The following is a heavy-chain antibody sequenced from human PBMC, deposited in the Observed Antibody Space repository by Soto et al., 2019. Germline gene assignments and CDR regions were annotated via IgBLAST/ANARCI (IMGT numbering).Heavy chain of an antibody. Sequence: QVRLEQSGPEVKQTGASVKVSCKASGYTFTSYGISWVRQAPGQGLEWMGWINIYSGDANYAQSFQDRVTMTRDTSTNTVYMEMRTLRSDDTAVYYCARALYFYDNSGLAYWGQGTLVTVSS. CDR1: GYTFTSYG. J-gene: IGHJ4*02. CDR3: ARALYFYDNSGLAY. D-gene: IGHD3-22*01. V-gene: IGHV1-18*01. CDR2: INIYSGDA.